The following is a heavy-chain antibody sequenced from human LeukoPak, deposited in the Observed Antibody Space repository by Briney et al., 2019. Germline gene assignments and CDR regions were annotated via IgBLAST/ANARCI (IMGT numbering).Heavy chain of an antibody. D-gene: IGHD6-13*01. CDR1: GFTFSIYS. CDR2: ISSSSSYI. V-gene: IGHV3-21*01. Sequence: GGSLRLSCAASGFTFSIYSMNWVRQAPGKGLEWVSSISSSSSYIYYADSVKGRFTISRDNAKNPLYLQMNSLRAEDTAVYYCARDRESSSWFDYWGQGTLVTVSS. CDR3: ARDRESSSWFDY. J-gene: IGHJ4*02.